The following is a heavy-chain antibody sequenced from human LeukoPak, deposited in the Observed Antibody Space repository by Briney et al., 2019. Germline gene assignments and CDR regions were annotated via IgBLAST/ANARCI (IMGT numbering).Heavy chain of an antibody. D-gene: IGHD6-19*01. CDR3: ARQGTIAVAGTVDY. CDR1: GGSISSYY. Sequence: SETLSLTCTVSGGSISSYYWSWIRQPPGKGLEWIGYTYYSGGTNYNPSLKSRVTISVDTSKNQFSLKLSSVTAADTAVYYCARQGTIAVAGTVDYWGQGTLVTVSS. CDR2: TYYSGGT. V-gene: IGHV4-59*08. J-gene: IGHJ4*02.